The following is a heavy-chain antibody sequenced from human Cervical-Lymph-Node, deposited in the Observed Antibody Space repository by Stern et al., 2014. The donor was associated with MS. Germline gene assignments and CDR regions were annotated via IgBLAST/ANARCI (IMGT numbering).Heavy chain of an antibody. J-gene: IGHJ5*01. V-gene: IGHV4-59*01. CDR2: LYKSGST. Sequence: QVQLVQSGPGLVKSSETLSLTCTVSGGSISYYHWSWLRQSPEKGLEWRGCLYKSGSTNYNPALKSRVTISADPSQNQFSLELRSVTAADTAVYYCARTVSHNWFDPWGQGTLVPVSS. D-gene: IGHD4-17*01. CDR1: GGSISYYH. CDR3: ARTVSHNWFDP.